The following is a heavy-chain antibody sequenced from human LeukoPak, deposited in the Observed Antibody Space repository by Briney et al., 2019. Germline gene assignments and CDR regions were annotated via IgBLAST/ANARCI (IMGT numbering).Heavy chain of an antibody. CDR3: ARGPRIAIFGVVMANDAFDI. D-gene: IGHD3-3*01. J-gene: IGHJ3*02. V-gene: IGHV1-2*02. CDR1: GYTFTGYY. CDR2: INPNSGGT. Sequence: EASVKVSCKASGYTFTGYYMHWVRQAPGQGLEWMGWINPNSGGTNYAQKFQGRVTMTRDTSISTAYMELSRLRSDDTVVYYCARGPRIAIFGVVMANDAFDIWGQGTMVTVSS.